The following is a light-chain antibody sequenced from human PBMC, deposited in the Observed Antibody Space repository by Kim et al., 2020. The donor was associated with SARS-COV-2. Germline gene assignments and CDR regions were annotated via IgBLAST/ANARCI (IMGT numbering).Light chain of an antibody. CDR1: NIGGKS. CDR2: YDS. V-gene: IGLV3-21*04. CDR3: QVWDCSGDHPV. J-gene: IGLJ3*02. Sequence: SYELTQPPSVSVAPGKTARVTCGGNNIGGKSVHWYQQKPGQAPVVVIYYDSDRPSGIPERFSGSNSGNTGTLTISRVEAGDEADYYCQVWDCSGDHPVFGGGTQLTVL.